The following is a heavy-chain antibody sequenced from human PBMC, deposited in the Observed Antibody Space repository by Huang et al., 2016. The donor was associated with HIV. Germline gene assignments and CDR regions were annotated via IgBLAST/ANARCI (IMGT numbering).Heavy chain of an antibody. Sequence: QVQLVQSGAEVKKPGASVKVSCKTSGYTFTSYSIHWVRQAPGQGLESMGSINPDVDSTSYAPKCQGRVTMTRDTSTSTVYMELSSLRSEDTAMYYCAREGQGYAMDVWGQGTTVTVSS. J-gene: IGHJ6*02. CDR2: INPDVDST. V-gene: IGHV1-46*01. CDR3: AREGQGYAMDV. CDR1: GYTFTSYS.